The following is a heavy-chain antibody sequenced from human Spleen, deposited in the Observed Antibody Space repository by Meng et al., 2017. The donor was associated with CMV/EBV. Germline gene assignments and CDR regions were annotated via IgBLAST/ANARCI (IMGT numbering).Heavy chain of an antibody. CDR1: GFTFSSYA. CDR2: ISYDGSNK. V-gene: IGHV3-30-3*02. Sequence: QVELVESGGGLVKPGGSLRLSCAASGFTFSSYAMHWVRQAPGKGLEWVAVISYDGSNKYYADSVKGRFTISRDNSKNTLYLQMNSLRAEDTAVYYCAKIEYWGQGTLVTVSS. CDR3: AKIEY. J-gene: IGHJ4*02.